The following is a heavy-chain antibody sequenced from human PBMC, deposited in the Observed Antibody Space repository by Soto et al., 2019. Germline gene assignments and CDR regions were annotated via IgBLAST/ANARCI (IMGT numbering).Heavy chain of an antibody. Sequence: ASVKVSCKASGDTFSSYAINWVRQAPGQGLELMVGIIPIFGTANYAQKFQGRVTITADESTSTAYMELSSLRSEDTAVYYCARSPPDYYDSSGDSFDSWGQGTLVTVS. CDR3: ARSPPDYYDSSGDSFDS. J-gene: IGHJ4*02. D-gene: IGHD3-22*01. CDR2: IIPIFGTA. V-gene: IGHV1-69*13. CDR1: GDTFSSYA.